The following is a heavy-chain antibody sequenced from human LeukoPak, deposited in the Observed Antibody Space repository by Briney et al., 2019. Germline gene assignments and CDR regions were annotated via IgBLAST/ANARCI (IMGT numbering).Heavy chain of an antibody. CDR3: ARDLGHDYGLAFDI. J-gene: IGHJ3*02. V-gene: IGHV3-21*01. CDR1: GFTFSSYS. D-gene: IGHD4-17*01. CDR2: ISSSSSYI. Sequence: GGSLRLSCAASGFTFSSYSMNWVRQAPGKGLEWVSSISSSSSYIYYADSVKGRSTISRDNAKNSLYLQMNSLRAEDTVVYYCARDLGHDYGLAFDIWGQGTMVTVSS.